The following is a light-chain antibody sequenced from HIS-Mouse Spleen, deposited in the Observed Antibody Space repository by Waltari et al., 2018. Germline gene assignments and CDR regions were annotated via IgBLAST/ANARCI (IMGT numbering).Light chain of an antibody. CDR1: SGHSSYA. Sequence: QLVLTQSPSASASLGASVKLTCTLSSGHSSYAITWHQQQPETGPRYLMKLNSDGSHSKGDGIPDRFSGSSSGAERYLTISSLQSEDEADYYCQTWGVFGGGTKLTVL. J-gene: IGLJ2*01. CDR2: LNSDGSH. V-gene: IGLV4-69*01. CDR3: QTWGV.